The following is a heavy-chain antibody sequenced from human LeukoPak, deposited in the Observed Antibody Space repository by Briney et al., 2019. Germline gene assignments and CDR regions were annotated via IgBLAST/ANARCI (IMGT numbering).Heavy chain of an antibody. J-gene: IGHJ4*02. CDR1: GYSISSGYY. CDR2: IYHSGST. Sequence: PSETLSLXCAVSGYSISSGYYWGWIRQPPGKGLEWIGSIYHSGSTYYNPSLKSRVTISVDTSKNQFSLKLSSVTAADTAVYYCARQLRKYYYDSSGYPYWGQGTLVTVSS. V-gene: IGHV4-38-2*01. D-gene: IGHD3-22*01. CDR3: ARQLRKYYYDSSGYPY.